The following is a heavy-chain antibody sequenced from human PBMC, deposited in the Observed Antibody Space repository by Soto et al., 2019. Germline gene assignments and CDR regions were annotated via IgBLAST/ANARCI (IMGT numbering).Heavy chain of an antibody. CDR2: ISGSGGST. CDR3: AKIYPPRGYYYYYMDV. Sequence: EVQLLESGGGLVQPGGSLRLSCAASGFTFSSYAMSWVRQAPGKGLEWVSAISGSGGSTYYADSVKGRFTISRDNSKNTLYLQMNSLRAEDTAVYYCAKIYPPRGYYYYYMDVWGKGTTVTVSS. D-gene: IGHD3-16*02. CDR1: GFTFSSYA. J-gene: IGHJ6*03. V-gene: IGHV3-23*01.